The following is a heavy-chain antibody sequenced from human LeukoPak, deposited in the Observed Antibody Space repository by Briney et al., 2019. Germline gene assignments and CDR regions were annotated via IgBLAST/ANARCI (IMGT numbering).Heavy chain of an antibody. CDR3: ARTLLPQTYDYVWGSYRRFDY. J-gene: IGHJ4*02. D-gene: IGHD3-16*02. CDR2: INHSGST. V-gene: IGHV4-34*01. CDR1: GGSISSYY. Sequence: SETLSLTCTVSGGSISSYYWSWIRQPPGKGLEWIGEINHSGSTNYNPSLKSRVTISVDTSKNQFSLKLSSVTAADTAVYYCARTLLPQTYDYVWGSYRRFDYWGQGTLVTVSS.